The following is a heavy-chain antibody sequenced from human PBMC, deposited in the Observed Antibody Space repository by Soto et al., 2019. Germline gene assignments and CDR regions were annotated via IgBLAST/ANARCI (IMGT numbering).Heavy chain of an antibody. CDR2: ISAYNGNT. V-gene: IGHV1-18*04. D-gene: IGHD5-18*01. J-gene: IGHJ6*02. Sequence: QVQLVQSGAEVKKPGASVKVSCKASGYTFTSYGISWVRQAPGQGLEWMGWISAYNGNTNYAQKLQGRVTMTTDTATSTAYMELRSLRSDDTAVYYCASSSEAPVDTAMVTDYYYGMDVWGQGTTVTVSS. CDR3: ASSSEAPVDTAMVTDYYYGMDV. CDR1: GYTFTSYG.